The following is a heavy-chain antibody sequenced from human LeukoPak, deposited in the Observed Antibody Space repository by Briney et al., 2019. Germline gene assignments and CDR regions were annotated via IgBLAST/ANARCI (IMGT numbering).Heavy chain of an antibody. Sequence: GGSLRLSCAASGFTFSDAWMSWVRQAPGKGLEWVGRIKSKTDGGTTDYAAPVQGRFTISRDDSKNTLYLQMNSLKTEDTAVYYCILDGWIQVWFFRYWGQGTLVTVSS. D-gene: IGHD5-18*01. V-gene: IGHV3-15*01. CDR3: ILDGWIQVWFFRY. J-gene: IGHJ4*02. CDR1: GFTFSDAW. CDR2: IKSKTDGGTT.